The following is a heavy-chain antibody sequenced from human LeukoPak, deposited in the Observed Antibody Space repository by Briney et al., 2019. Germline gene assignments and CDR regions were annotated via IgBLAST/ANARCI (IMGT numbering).Heavy chain of an antibody. V-gene: IGHV3-9*01. Sequence: GGSLRLSCAASGFTFDDYAMHWVRQAPGKGLEWVSGISLNSGSIGYADSVKGRFTISRDNAKNSLYLQMNSLRAEDTALYYCATSRGFFISWGQGTLVTVSS. CDR1: GFTFDDYA. J-gene: IGHJ4*02. D-gene: IGHD3-10*01. CDR2: ISLNSGSI. CDR3: ATSRGFFIS.